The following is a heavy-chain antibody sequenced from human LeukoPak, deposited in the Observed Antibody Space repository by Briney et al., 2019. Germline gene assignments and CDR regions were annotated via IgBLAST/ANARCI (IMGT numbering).Heavy chain of an antibody. V-gene: IGHV3-11*01. CDR2: ISSSGDSM. Sequence: GGSLRLSCVATGFTFSDYHMGWIRQAPGKGLEWVSHISSSGDSMDHADSVKGRLTISRENTKNSLFLQMNSLRAEDTAVYYCASLRDRSPYNYGYKWFDTWGQGTLVTVAS. CDR1: GFTFSDYH. D-gene: IGHD3-10*01. J-gene: IGHJ5*02. CDR3: ASLRDRSPYNYGYKWFDT.